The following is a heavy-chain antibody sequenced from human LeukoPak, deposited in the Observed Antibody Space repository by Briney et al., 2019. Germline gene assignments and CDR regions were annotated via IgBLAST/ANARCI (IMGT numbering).Heavy chain of an antibody. V-gene: IGHV3-11*01. J-gene: IGHJ4*02. CDR3: ARWGGGCPDY. CDR2: ISNSDGTI. CDR1: GFTFSDFY. D-gene: IGHD3-10*01. Sequence: GGSLRLSCAASGFTFSDFYMSWIRQAPGKGLEWLSYISNSDGTIYYADSVKGRFSISRDNAKRSVYLQMNSLRAEDTAVYYCARWGGGCPDYWGQGTLVTVAS.